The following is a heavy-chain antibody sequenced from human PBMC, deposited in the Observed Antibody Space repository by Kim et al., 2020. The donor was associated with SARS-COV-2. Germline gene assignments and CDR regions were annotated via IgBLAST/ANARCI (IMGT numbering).Heavy chain of an antibody. J-gene: IGHJ4*02. D-gene: IGHD2-15*01. CDR2: INPNSGGT. CDR1: GYTFTGYY. Sequence: ASVKVSCKASGYTFTGYYMHWVRQAPGQGLEWMGWINPNSGGTNYAQKFQGRVTMTRDTSISTAYMELSRLRSDDTAVYYCARDTFGGRYCSGGSCYFWGYWGQGTLVTVSS. V-gene: IGHV1-2*02. CDR3: ARDTFGGRYCSGGSCYFWGY.